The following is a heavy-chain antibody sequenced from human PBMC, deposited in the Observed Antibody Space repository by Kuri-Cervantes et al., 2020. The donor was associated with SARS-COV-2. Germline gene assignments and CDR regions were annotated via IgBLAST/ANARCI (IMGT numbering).Heavy chain of an antibody. CDR3: ARGARYYYDSSGPVGY. J-gene: IGHJ4*02. Sequence: SVKVSCKASGYTFTSHSITWVRQAPGQGLEWMGGITPIFGTANYAQKFQGRVTITADKSTSTVYMELSSLRSEDTAVYYCARGARYYYDSSGPVGYWGQGTLVTVSS. CDR2: ITPIFGTA. D-gene: IGHD3-22*01. CDR1: GYTFTSHS. V-gene: IGHV1-69*06.